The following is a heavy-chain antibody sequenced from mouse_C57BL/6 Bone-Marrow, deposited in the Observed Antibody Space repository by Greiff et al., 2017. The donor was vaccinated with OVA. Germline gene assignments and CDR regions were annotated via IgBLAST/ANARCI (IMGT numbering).Heavy chain of an antibody. Sequence: EVKLMESGEGLVKPGGSLKLSCAASGFTFSSYAMSWVRQTPEKRLEWVAYISSGGDYIYYADTVKGRFTISRDNARNTLYRQMSRLKSEDTAMYYCTRLLDAMDYWGQGTSVTVSS. D-gene: IGHD2-1*01. J-gene: IGHJ4*01. CDR2: ISSGGDYI. V-gene: IGHV5-9-1*02. CDR1: GFTFSSYA. CDR3: TRLLDAMDY.